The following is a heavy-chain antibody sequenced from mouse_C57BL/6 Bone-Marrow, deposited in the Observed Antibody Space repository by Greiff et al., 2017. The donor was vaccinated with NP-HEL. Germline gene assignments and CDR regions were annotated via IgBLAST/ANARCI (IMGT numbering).Heavy chain of an antibody. CDR2: IDPSDSYT. Sequence: QVQLQQPGAELVMPGASVKLSCKASGYTFTSYWMHWVKQRPGQGLEWIGEIDPSDSYTNYNQKFKGKSTLSVDKSSSTAYMQLSSLTSEDSAVYYCARRYYDYWGQGTTLTVSS. CDR3: ARRYYDY. V-gene: IGHV1-69*01. CDR1: GYTFTSYW. J-gene: IGHJ2*01. D-gene: IGHD2-3*01.